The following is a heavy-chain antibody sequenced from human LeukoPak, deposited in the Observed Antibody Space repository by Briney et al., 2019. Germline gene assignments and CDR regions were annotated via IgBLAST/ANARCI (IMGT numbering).Heavy chain of an antibody. Sequence: SETLSLTCTVSGGSISSGDYFWSWIRQPPGKGLEWIGYIYYTGSTYYNPSLKSRVTISLDTSKNQFSLNLSSVTAADTAVYYSARGPHYYDSSGYSYYFDYWGQGTLVTVSS. V-gene: IGHV4-30-4*01. J-gene: IGHJ4*02. CDR2: IYYTGST. D-gene: IGHD3-22*01. CDR1: GGSISSGDYF. CDR3: ARGPHYYDSSGYSYYFDY.